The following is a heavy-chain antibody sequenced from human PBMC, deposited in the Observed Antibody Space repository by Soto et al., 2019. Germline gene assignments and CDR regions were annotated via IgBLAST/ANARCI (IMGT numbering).Heavy chain of an antibody. CDR3: TRGPRPSSVGTGAF. CDR1: GFVFEMYW. Sequence: GGSLRLSCAASGFVFEMYWMHWVRQTPGKGPEWVSRISDDGARTDYADSVKGRFTISRDNAKNSLYLQMNSLRAEDTAVYYCTRGPRPSSVGTGAFWGRGALVTVSS. V-gene: IGHV3-74*01. D-gene: IGHD3-10*01. J-gene: IGHJ4*02. CDR2: ISDDGART.